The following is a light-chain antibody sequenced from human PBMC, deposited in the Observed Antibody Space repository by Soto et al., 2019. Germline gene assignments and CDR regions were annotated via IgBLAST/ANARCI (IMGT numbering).Light chain of an antibody. J-gene: IGKJ1*01. CDR3: QQYGDSPST. CDR1: QSFGNNN. Sequence: EIVLTQSPGTLSLSPGERVALSCRASQSFGNNNLAWYQQKPGQAPRLLIYGATSRATGIPDRFRGSGSGTDFTLTISRLEPEDFAVYHCQQYGDSPSTFGQGTKVEIK. CDR2: GAT. V-gene: IGKV3-20*01.